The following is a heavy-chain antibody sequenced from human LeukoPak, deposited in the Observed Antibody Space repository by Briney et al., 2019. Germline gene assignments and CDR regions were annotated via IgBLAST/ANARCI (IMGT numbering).Heavy chain of an antibody. J-gene: IGHJ4*02. CDR1: GGSISSGDYY. Sequence: SQTLSLTCTVSGGSISSGDYYWSWIRQPPGKGLEWIRYIYYSGSTYYNPSLKSRVTISVDTSKNQFSLKLSSVTAADTAVYYCARDRYDSSGARRLRYFDYWGQGTLVTVSS. D-gene: IGHD3-22*01. CDR2: IYYSGST. CDR3: ARDRYDSSGARRLRYFDY. V-gene: IGHV4-30-4*08.